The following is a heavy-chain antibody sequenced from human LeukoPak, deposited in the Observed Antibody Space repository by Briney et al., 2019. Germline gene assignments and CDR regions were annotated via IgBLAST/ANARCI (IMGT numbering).Heavy chain of an antibody. J-gene: IGHJ6*03. D-gene: IGHD4-11*01. CDR3: ARGYSKGRGGYYYYYYMDV. Sequence: SETLSLTCTVSGGSISSSSYYWGWIRQPPGKGLEWIGSIYYSGSTYYNPSLKSRVTISVDTSKNQFSLKLSSVTAADTAVYYCARGYSKGRGGYYYYYYMDVWGKGTTVTVSS. V-gene: IGHV4-39*07. CDR1: GGSISSSSYY. CDR2: IYYSGST.